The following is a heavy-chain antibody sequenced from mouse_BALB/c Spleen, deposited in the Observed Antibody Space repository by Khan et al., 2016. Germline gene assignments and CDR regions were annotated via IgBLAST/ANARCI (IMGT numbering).Heavy chain of an antibody. CDR2: IDPANGNT. V-gene: IGHV14-3*02. Sequence: VQLQQSGAELVKPGASVKLSCTASGFNIKDTFMHWVKQRPEQGLEWIGRIDPANGNTRYDPKFQGKATITADTSSNPAYLQLSSLTSEDTAVDYCARRCPIYYYGSTYGYWGQGTTLTVSS. J-gene: IGHJ2*01. D-gene: IGHD1-1*01. CDR3: ARRCPIYYYGSTYGY. CDR1: GFNIKDTF.